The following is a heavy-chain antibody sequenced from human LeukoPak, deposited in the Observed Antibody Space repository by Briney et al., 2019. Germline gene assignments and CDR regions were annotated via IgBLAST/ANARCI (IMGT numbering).Heavy chain of an antibody. Sequence: SETLSLTCTVSGGSISSYYWSWIRQPPGKGLEWIGYIYYSGSTNYNPSLKSRVTISVDTSKNQFSLKLSSVTAADTAVYYCARQGGWNSSSWYVDYWGQGTLVTVSS. CDR1: GGSISSYY. D-gene: IGHD6-13*01. CDR2: IYYSGST. V-gene: IGHV4-59*08. CDR3: ARQGGWNSSSWYVDY. J-gene: IGHJ4*02.